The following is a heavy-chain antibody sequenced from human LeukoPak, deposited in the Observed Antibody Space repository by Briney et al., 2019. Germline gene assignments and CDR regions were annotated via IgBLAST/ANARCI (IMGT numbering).Heavy chain of an antibody. J-gene: IGHJ4*02. Sequence: GGSLRLSCAASGFTFEEYGMSWVRQPPGKGLEWVSGINWNGGSTGYADSVKGRFTISRDNAKNSLYLQMDSLRAEDTAVYYCAKGPYGDYYDSSGYYYYWGQGTLVTVSS. CDR3: AKGPYGDYYDSSGYYYY. D-gene: IGHD3-22*01. CDR2: INWNGGST. V-gene: IGHV3-20*04. CDR1: GFTFEEYG.